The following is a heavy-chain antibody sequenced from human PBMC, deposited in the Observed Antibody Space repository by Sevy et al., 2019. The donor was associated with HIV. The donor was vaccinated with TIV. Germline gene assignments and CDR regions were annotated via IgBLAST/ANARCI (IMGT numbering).Heavy chain of an antibody. CDR1: GFTFSSYG. V-gene: IGHV3-33*01. CDR2: IWYDGSNK. J-gene: IGHJ6*02. D-gene: IGHD2-15*01. Sequence: GGSLRLSCAASGFTFSSYGMHWVRQAPGKGLEWVAVIWYDGSNKYYADSVKGRFTISRDNSKNTLYLQMNSLRAEDTAVYYCAIEGYCSGGSCYSAVYYYGMDVWGQGTTVTVSS. CDR3: AIEGYCSGGSCYSAVYYYGMDV.